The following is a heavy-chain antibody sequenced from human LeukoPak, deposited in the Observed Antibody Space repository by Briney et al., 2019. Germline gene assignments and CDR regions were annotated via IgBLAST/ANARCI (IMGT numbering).Heavy chain of an antibody. D-gene: IGHD3-16*01. CDR1: GGSFSGDY. J-gene: IGHJ2*01. CDR3: ARLKLGAYFDL. V-gene: IGHV4-59*08. Sequence: SETLSLTCAVYGGSFSGDYWSWIRQSPGKGLEWVGYVYNSGDTGKNPSLKSRVTILLDTSKNQCSLKLTSVSAADTAVYYCARLKLGAYFDLWGRGTLVTVSS. CDR2: VYNSGDT.